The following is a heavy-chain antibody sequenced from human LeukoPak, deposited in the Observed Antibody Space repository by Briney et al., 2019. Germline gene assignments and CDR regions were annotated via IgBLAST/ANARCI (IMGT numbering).Heavy chain of an antibody. D-gene: IGHD3-10*01. CDR3: ARGSSGSYYNSRFDY. CDR1: GFTFSGYA. CDR2: ISGRGGSP. V-gene: IGHV3-23*01. Sequence: GGSLRLSCAASGFTFSGYAMSWVRQAPGKGLEWVSAISGRGGSPYYADSVKGRFTISRDNSQNMQYLQMNSLRAEDTAVYYCARGSSGSYYNSRFDYWGQGTLVTVSS. J-gene: IGHJ4*02.